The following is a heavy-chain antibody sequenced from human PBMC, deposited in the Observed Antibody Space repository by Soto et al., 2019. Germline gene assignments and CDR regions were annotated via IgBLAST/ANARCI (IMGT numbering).Heavy chain of an antibody. CDR3: ARDLHTDWYTAFAF. CDR1: GYTFSDYY. V-gene: IGHV1-2*02. D-gene: IGHD3-9*01. Sequence: QVQLVQSGAEVKKPGASVMVSCKASGYTFSDYYVHWVRQAPGQGLEWLGWVTPSTGGTNYAQKLRGRVTMTSDPSTSTAYMELSSLRSDDTAGYYCARDLHTDWYTAFAFWGQGTLVAVSS. CDR2: VTPSTGGT. J-gene: IGHJ3*01.